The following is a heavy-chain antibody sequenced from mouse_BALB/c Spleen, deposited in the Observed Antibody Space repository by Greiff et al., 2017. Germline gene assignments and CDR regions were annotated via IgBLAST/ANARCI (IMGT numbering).Heavy chain of an antibody. CDR3: ARHGYYIYYAMDY. J-gene: IGHJ4*01. CDR1: GFAFSSYD. Sequence: EVKLVESGGGLVKPGGSLKLSCAASGFAFSSYDMSWVRQTPEKRLEWVAYISSGGGSTYYPDTVKGRFTISRDNAKNTLYLQMSSLKSEDTAMYYCARHGYYIYYAMDYWGQGTSVTVSS. D-gene: IGHD2-3*01. V-gene: IGHV5-12-1*01. CDR2: ISSGGGST.